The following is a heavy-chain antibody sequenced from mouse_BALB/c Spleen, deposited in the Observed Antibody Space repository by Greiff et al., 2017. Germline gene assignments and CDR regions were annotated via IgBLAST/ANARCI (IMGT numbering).Heavy chain of an antibody. J-gene: IGHJ4*01. V-gene: IGHV5-9-4*01. CDR1: GFTFSSYA. D-gene: IGHD2-10*02. CDR2: ISSGGSYT. Sequence: EVKLVESGGGLVKPGGSLKLSCAASGFTFSSYAMSWVRQSPEKRLEWVAEISSGGSYTYYPDTVTGRFTISRDNAKNTLYLEMSSLRSEDTAMYYCARAQYGRTPGNAMDYWGQGTSVTVAS. CDR3: ARAQYGRTPGNAMDY.